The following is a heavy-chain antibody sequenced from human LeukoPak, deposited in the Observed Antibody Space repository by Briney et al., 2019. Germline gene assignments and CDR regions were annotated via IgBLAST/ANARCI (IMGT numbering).Heavy chain of an antibody. D-gene: IGHD4-17*01. CDR1: GFTFSSYA. CDR2: ISYDGSNK. J-gene: IGHJ4*02. V-gene: IGHV3-30-3*02. CDR3: AKEHDYGDYGYFDY. Sequence: GRSLRLSCAASGFTFSSYAMHWVRQAPGKGLGWVAVISYDGSNKYYADSVKGRFTISRDNAKKSLYPQMNSLRAEDTAVYYCAKEHDYGDYGYFDYWGQGTLVTVSS.